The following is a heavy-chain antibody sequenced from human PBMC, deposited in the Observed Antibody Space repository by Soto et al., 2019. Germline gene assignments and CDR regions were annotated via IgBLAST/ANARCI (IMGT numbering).Heavy chain of an antibody. CDR1: GFTFSDYD. Sequence: GGSLRLSCAVSGFTFSDYDITWIRQAPWKGLEWVSYINTLSSAIYYADSVKGRFTISSDNAKNSLYLQMNSLRAEDTAVYYCARRLQWQLRPLDSWGRGTLVTVSS. D-gene: IGHD6-19*01. CDR3: ARRLQWQLRPLDS. CDR2: INTLSSAI. J-gene: IGHJ4*02. V-gene: IGHV3-11*01.